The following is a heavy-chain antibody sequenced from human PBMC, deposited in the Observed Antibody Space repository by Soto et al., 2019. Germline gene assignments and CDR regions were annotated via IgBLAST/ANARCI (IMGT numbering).Heavy chain of an antibody. Sequence: PSETLSLTCTVSGGSISSGDYYWCWIRQPPGKGLEWIGYIYYSGSTYYNPSLKSRVTISVDTSKNQFSLKLSSVTAADTAVYYCARESGYYDSSGYNNWFDPWGQGTLVTVSS. D-gene: IGHD3-22*01. J-gene: IGHJ5*02. CDR1: GGSISSGDYY. V-gene: IGHV4-30-4*01. CDR2: IYYSGST. CDR3: ARESGYYDSSGYNNWFDP.